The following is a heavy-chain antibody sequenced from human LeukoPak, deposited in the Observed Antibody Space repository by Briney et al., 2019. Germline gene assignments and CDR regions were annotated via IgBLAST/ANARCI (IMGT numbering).Heavy chain of an antibody. J-gene: IGHJ4*02. D-gene: IGHD1-26*01. V-gene: IGHV5-51*01. CDR1: GYTFTNYW. Sequence: GESLKISCQVSGYTFTNYWSGLVRPKPGEGLGLMGINFPGDYDTKYNPSFQGHISLSADQSINSAYLQWDSLQASDSAMYYCVRRQRWSYHFDYWGQGTLVTVSA. CDR3: VRRQRWSYHFDY. CDR2: NFPGDYDT.